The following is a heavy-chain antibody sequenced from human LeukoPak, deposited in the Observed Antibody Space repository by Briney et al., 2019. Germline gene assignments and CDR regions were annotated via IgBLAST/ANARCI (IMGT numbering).Heavy chain of an antibody. Sequence: GGSLRLSCAASGFTFSSYAMSWVRQAPEKGLEWVPAISGSGGSTYYADSVKGRFTISRDNSKNTLYLQMNSLRAEDTAVYYCAKDRSAYSSGWYPSWGQGTLVTVSS. V-gene: IGHV3-23*01. J-gene: IGHJ4*02. CDR3: AKDRSAYSSGWYPS. CDR2: ISGSGGST. CDR1: GFTFSSYA. D-gene: IGHD6-19*01.